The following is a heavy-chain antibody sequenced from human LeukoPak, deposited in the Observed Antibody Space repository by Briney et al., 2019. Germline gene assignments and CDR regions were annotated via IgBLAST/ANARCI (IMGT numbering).Heavy chain of an antibody. D-gene: IGHD3-22*01. CDR1: GFTFSSYG. V-gene: IGHV3-23*01. CDR3: AKKEGMIVVVMQAFDI. CDR2: ISGSGGST. Sequence: PGGSLRLSCAASGFTFSSYGMSWVRQAPGKGLEWVSAISGSGGSTYYADSVKGRFTISRDNSKNTLYLQMNSLRAEDTAVYYCAKKEGMIVVVMQAFDIWGQGTMVTVSS. J-gene: IGHJ3*02.